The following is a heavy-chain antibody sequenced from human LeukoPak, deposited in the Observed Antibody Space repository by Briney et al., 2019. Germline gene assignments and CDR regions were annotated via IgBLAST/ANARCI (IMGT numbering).Heavy chain of an antibody. CDR2: INPNSGGT. CDR1: GYTFTGYY. Sequence: ASVKLSCTASGYTFTGYYLHWVRQAPGQGLEWMGWINPNSGGTNYAQKFQGRVAMTRDTSISTAYMELRRLSSDATAVYYCATGLGSSWIYWGQGALVTVSS. D-gene: IGHD6-13*01. CDR3: ATGLGSSWIY. J-gene: IGHJ4*01. V-gene: IGHV1-2*02.